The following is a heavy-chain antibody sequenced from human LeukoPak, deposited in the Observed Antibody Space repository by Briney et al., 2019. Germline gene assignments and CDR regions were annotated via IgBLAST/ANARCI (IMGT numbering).Heavy chain of an antibody. CDR1: GVSIRSGSYY. V-gene: IGHV4-61*02. CDR3: ARETEEYSSSLVFDY. Sequence: NAWETLSLTCSVWGVSIRSGSYYWSWIRQPDGKGLEWIGRIYTSGSPNYNPSLKSRVTITVDTSKTPFSLKLSSVTAADTAVYYCARETEEYSSSLVFDYWGQGTLVTVSS. D-gene: IGHD6-6*01. J-gene: IGHJ4*02. CDR2: IYTSGSP.